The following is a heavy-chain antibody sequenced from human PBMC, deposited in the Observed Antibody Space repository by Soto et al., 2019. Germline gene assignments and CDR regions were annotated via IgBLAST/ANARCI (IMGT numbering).Heavy chain of an antibody. Sequence: LRLSCAASGFTFSSYIMNWVRQAPGKGLEWVSYISSSSSTIYYADSVKGRFTISRDNAKNSLYLQMNSLRDEDTAVYYCASELGDVKQTTPFYYYYGMDVWGQGTTVTVSS. V-gene: IGHV3-48*02. D-gene: IGHD2-21*01. CDR2: ISSSSSTI. CDR3: ASELGDVKQTTPFYYYYGMDV. CDR1: GFTFSSYI. J-gene: IGHJ6*02.